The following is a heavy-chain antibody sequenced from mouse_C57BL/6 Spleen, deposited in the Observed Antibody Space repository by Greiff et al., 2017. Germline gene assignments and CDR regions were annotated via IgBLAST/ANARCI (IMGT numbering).Heavy chain of an antibody. CDR2: INPSSGYT. J-gene: IGHJ1*03. Sequence: VQLQQSGAELAKPGASVNLSCKASGYTFTSYWMHWVKQRPGQGLEWIGYINPSSGYTKYNQKFKDKATLTADKSSSTAYMQLSSLTYEDSAVYYCANTVVAKDWYFDVWGTGTTVTVSS. V-gene: IGHV1-7*01. D-gene: IGHD1-1*01. CDR3: ANTVVAKDWYFDV. CDR1: GYTFTSYW.